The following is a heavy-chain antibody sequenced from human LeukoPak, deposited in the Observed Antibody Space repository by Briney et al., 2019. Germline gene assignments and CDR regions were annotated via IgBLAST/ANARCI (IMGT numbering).Heavy chain of an antibody. J-gene: IGHJ4*02. CDR3: VTGPTTEITIPTQNFFDF. CDR1: GDTLTELI. Sequence: ASVKVSCKLSGDTLTELIMHWVRQTPGKGLEWMGGFDPEDAETIYVEKFQGRVTMTEDTSTDTAYMELRSLRSEDTAVYYCVTGPTTEITIPTQNFFDFWGQGTLVTVSS. V-gene: IGHV1-24*01. D-gene: IGHD1-20*01. CDR2: FDPEDAET.